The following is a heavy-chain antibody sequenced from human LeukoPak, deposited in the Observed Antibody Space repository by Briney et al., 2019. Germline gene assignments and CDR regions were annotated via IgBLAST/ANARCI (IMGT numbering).Heavy chain of an antibody. J-gene: IGHJ5*02. Sequence: KTSETLSLTCTVSGGSISSYYWSWIRQPPGKGLEWIGYIYYSGSTNYNPSLKSRVTISVDTSKNQFSLKLSSVTAADTAVYYCARDLNHPFSSSWYKGSPWFDPWGQGTLVTVSS. CDR1: GGSISSYY. V-gene: IGHV4-59*01. D-gene: IGHD6-13*01. CDR2: IYYSGST. CDR3: ARDLNHPFSSSWYKGSPWFDP.